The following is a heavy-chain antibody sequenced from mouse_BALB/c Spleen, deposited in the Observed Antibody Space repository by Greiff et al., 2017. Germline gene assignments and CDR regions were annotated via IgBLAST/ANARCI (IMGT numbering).Heavy chain of an antibody. D-gene: IGHD2-2*01. CDR1: GFTFSSYG. J-gene: IGHJ1*01. CDR2: ISSGGSYT. Sequence: EVQLQQSGGDLVKPGGSLKLSCAASGFTFSSYGMSWVRQTPDKRLEWVATISSGGSYTYYPDSVKGRFTISRDNAKNTLYLQMSSLKSEDTAMYYCARRWLRHWYFDVWGAGTTVTVSS. CDR3: ARRWLRHWYFDV. V-gene: IGHV5-6*01.